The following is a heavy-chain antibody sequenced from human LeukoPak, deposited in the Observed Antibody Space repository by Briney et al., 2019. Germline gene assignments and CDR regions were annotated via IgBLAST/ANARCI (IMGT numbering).Heavy chain of an antibody. CDR1: GFTFSSYW. D-gene: IGHD3-3*01. V-gene: IGHV3-74*01. CDR3: AREGYDFWSGYRFDY. Sequence: GGSLRLSCAASGFTFSSYWMHWVRQAPGKGLVWVSRINTDGSSTSYADSVKGRFTISRDNAKNTLYLQMNSLRAEDTAVYYCAREGYDFWSGYRFDYWGQGTLVTVSS. CDR2: INTDGSST. J-gene: IGHJ4*02.